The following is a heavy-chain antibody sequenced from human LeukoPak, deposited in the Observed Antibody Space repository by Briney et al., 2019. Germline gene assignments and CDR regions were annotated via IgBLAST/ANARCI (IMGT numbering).Heavy chain of an antibody. CDR2: IHSGGNT. CDR3: VSHSNSLTSYSFDY. Sequence: PGGSLRLSCAASGFTVTDNYMRWARQARGKGAEWVTIIHSGGNTYYADSVKGRFTLSRDHSKNTLSLQMNSLGAEDTAMYYCVSHSNSLTSYSFDYWGQGTLVTVSS. CDR1: GFTVTDNY. J-gene: IGHJ4*02. V-gene: IGHV3-53*01. D-gene: IGHD3-9*01.